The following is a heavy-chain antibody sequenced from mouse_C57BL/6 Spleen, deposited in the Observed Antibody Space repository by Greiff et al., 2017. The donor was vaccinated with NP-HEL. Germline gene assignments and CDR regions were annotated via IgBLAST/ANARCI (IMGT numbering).Heavy chain of an antibody. D-gene: IGHD2-4*01. V-gene: IGHV1-19*01. CDR1: GYTFTDYY. Sequence: EVQLQQSGPVLVKPGASVKMSCKASGYTFTDYYMNWVKQSHGKSLEWIGVINPYNGGTSYNQKFKGKATLTVDKSSSTAYMELNSLTSEDSAVYYCARRIDYLWYFDVWGTGTTVTVSS. J-gene: IGHJ1*03. CDR3: ARRIDYLWYFDV. CDR2: INPYNGGT.